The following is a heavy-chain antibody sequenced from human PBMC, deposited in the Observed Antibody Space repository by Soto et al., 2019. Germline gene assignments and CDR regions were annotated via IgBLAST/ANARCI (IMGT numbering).Heavy chain of an antibody. CDR1: GASISSYF. V-gene: IGHV4-4*07. D-gene: IGHD2-2*01. Sequence: GTLSLTCTVSGASISSYFWSWIRQPAGKGLEWIGRIYTSRSTDYNPSLERGVTMSVETTKKQVSLKLTSVTAADTAVYYCAAICSSPCCYGMDVWGQGTSVTVSS. J-gene: IGHJ6*02. CDR3: AAICSSPCCYGMDV. CDR2: IYTSRST.